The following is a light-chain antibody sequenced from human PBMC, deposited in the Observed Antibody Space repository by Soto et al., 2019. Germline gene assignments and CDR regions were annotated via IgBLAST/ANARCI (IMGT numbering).Light chain of an antibody. Sequence: VLTQSPGTLSLSPGERATLSCRASQSVSSSYLAWYQQKPGQAPRLLIYGASSRATGIPDRFSGSGSGTDFTLTISRLEPEDFAVYYCQQYGSSPPWTFGQGTKVAIK. CDR3: QQYGSSPPWT. CDR1: QSVSSSY. V-gene: IGKV3-20*01. CDR2: GAS. J-gene: IGKJ1*01.